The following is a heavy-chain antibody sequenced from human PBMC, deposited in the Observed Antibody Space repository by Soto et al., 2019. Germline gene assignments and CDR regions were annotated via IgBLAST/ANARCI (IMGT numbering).Heavy chain of an antibody. V-gene: IGHV1-69*02. CDR3: AQMWFGELWPGMEV. J-gene: IGHJ6*02. CDR1: GGDFLSYT. D-gene: IGHD3-10*01. Sequence: QLVQSGAEVKRPGSSVKVSCKASGGDFLSYTISWVRQVPGQGPEWMGTIIPILDVAKNAQKFQGRVAITADKAPSTVYMELRSLRSDDTAVYYCAQMWFGELWPGMEVWGQGTTITVSS. CDR2: IIPILDVA.